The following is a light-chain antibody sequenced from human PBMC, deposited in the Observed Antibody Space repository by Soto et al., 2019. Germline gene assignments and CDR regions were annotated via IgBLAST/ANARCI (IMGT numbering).Light chain of an antibody. CDR3: QVWDSSHVV. Sequence: SYELTQPLSVSVALGQTARITCGGNNNGSKNVHWYQQKPGQAPVLVIYRDSNRPSGIPERFSGSNSGNTATLTISRAQAGDEADYYCQVWDSSHVVFGGGTKLTVL. J-gene: IGLJ2*01. CDR1: NNGSKN. V-gene: IGLV3-9*01. CDR2: RDS.